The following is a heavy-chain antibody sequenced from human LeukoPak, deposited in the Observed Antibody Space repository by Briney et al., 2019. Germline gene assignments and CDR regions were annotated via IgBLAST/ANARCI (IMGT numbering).Heavy chain of an antibody. V-gene: IGHV3-53*01. CDR1: GFTVKNNY. CDR2: IYGDGST. Sequence: GGSLRLSCGASGFTVKNNYMNWVRQARGKGLEWVSGIYGDGSTYYTKSVKGRFTISRDNSKNTLYLQMDSLRAEDTAVYYCAKYLLVSTPFFDYWGQGTLVAVSS. CDR3: AKYLLVSTPFFDY. D-gene: IGHD5/OR15-5a*01. J-gene: IGHJ4*02.